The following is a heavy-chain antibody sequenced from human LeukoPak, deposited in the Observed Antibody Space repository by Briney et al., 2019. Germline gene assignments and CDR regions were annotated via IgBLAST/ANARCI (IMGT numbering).Heavy chain of an antibody. V-gene: IGHV3-23*01. J-gene: IGHJ4*02. CDR3: AKDRGHYYTYDY. Sequence: PGGSLRLSCAASGFTFSSYAMSWVREAPGKGLEWVSVISGSGGSTYYADSVKGRFTISRDNSKNTLSLQMHSLRAEDTAVYYCAKDRGHYYTYDYWGQGTLVTVSS. CDR2: ISGSGGST. CDR1: GFTFSSYA. D-gene: IGHD3-22*01.